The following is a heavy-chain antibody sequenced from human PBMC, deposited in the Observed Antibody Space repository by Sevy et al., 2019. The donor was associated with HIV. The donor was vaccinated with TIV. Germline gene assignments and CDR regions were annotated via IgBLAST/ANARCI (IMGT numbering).Heavy chain of an antibody. CDR1: GFIFKNYA. CDR2: LTFSSHST. D-gene: IGHD1-26*01. Sequence: GGSLRLSCAASGFIFKNYAMTWVRQAPGKGLEWVSVLTFSSHSTYYADSVMGRFPIFRDNSKNTLYLHMDSLRAEETAVDYCAKDRVSAGYYTGDFDSWGQGALVTVSS. V-gene: IGHV3-23*01. CDR3: AKDRVSAGYYTGDFDS. J-gene: IGHJ4*02.